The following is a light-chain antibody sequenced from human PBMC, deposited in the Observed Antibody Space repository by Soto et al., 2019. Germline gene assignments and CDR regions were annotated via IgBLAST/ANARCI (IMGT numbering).Light chain of an antibody. CDR2: AAS. V-gene: IGKV1-9*01. J-gene: IGKJ4*01. CDR1: QDISNF. CDR3: QQLNSNPIAT. Sequence: DIQLTQSPSFLSASVGDRVTITCRASQDISNFLAWYQQKPGKAPKLLIYAASTLQSGVPSRFSGSGSGREFTLTISSLQPEDFATYHCQQLNSNPIATFGGGTKVEIK.